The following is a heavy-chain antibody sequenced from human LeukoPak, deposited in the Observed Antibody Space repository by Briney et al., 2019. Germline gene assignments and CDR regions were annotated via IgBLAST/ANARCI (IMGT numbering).Heavy chain of an antibody. CDR3: ARDWAPYSSSSDAFDI. J-gene: IGHJ3*02. CDR1: GYTFTSYG. D-gene: IGHD6-13*01. CDR2: ISAYNGNT. V-gene: IGHV1-18*01. Sequence: ASVKVSCKASGYTFTSYGISWVRQAPGQGLEWMGWISAYNGNTNYAQKLQGRVTMTTDTSTSTAYMELRGLRSDDTAVYYCARDWAPYSSSSDAFDIWGQGTMVTVSS.